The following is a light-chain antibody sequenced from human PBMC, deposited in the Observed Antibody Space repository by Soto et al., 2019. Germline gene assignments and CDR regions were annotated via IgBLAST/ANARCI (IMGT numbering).Light chain of an antibody. J-gene: IGLJ2*01. CDR1: SSDVGAYNY. CDR3: SSYTGSNTRVV. Sequence: QSVLTQPASVSGSPGQSITISCTGTSSDVGAYNYVSWYQQHPGKAPTLMIYDISNRPSGVSNRFSGSKSGNTASLTISGLQAEDAADYYCSSYTGSNTRVVFGGGTKLTVL. V-gene: IGLV2-14*01. CDR2: DIS.